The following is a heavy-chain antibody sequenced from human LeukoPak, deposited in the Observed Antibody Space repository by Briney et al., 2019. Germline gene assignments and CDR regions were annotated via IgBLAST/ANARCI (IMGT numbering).Heavy chain of an antibody. D-gene: IGHD6-19*01. V-gene: IGHV4-34*01. Sequence: PSETLSLTCTVSGGSISSYYWSWIRQPPGKGLEWIGEINHSGSTNYNPSLKSRVTISVDTPKNQFSLKLSSVTAADTAVYYCARGTFGGWYGYWGQGTLVTVSS. J-gene: IGHJ4*02. CDR1: GGSISSYY. CDR3: ARGTFGGWYGY. CDR2: INHSGST.